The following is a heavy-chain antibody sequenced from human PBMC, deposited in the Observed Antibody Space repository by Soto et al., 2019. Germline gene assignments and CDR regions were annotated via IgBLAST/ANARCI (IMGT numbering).Heavy chain of an antibody. Sequence: ASVKVSCKASGYTFTNYFMHWVRQAPGQGLEWMGISNPTVGSTRYAQKFQGRVTMTRDTSINTAYMELTTLTSDDTAFYYCARGVSARVEYWGQGTLVTVSS. J-gene: IGHJ4*02. CDR1: GYTFTNYF. D-gene: IGHD3-3*01. CDR3: ARGVSARVEY. CDR2: SNPTVGST. V-gene: IGHV1-46*01.